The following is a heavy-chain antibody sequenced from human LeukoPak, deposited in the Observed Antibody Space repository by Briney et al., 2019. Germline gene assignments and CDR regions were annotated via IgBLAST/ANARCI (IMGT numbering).Heavy chain of an antibody. CDR2: IYTSGST. Sequence: SETLSLTCTVSGGSISSYYWSWIRQPAGKGLEWIGRIYTSGSTNYNPSLKSRVTMSVDTSKNQFSLKLSSVTAEDTAVYYCARYITMVRGGSWFDPWGQGTLVTVSS. D-gene: IGHD3-10*01. CDR3: ARYITMVRGGSWFDP. V-gene: IGHV4-4*07. CDR1: GGSISSYY. J-gene: IGHJ5*02.